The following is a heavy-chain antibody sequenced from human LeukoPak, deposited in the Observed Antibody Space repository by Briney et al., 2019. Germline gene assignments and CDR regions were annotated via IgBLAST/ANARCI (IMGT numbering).Heavy chain of an antibody. Sequence: GGSLRLSCAASGFTFSSYAMSWVRQAPGKGLEWVSAISGSGGSTYYADSVKGRFTISRDNSKNTLYLQMNSLRAEDTAVYYCVTYGLMTMFRGIRYFDYWGQGTLVTVSS. CDR2: ISGSGGST. CDR1: GFTFSSYA. CDR3: VTYGLMTMFRGIRYFDY. V-gene: IGHV3-23*01. D-gene: IGHD3-10*01. J-gene: IGHJ4*02.